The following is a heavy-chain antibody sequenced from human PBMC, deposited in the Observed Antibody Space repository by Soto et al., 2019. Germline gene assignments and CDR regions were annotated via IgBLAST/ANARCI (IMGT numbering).Heavy chain of an antibody. CDR1: GYTFSTYY. V-gene: IGHV1-46*01. J-gene: IGHJ4*02. D-gene: IGHD4-4*01. CDR2: INPSGGST. Sequence: QVQLVQSGAEVKKPGASVKVSCKASGYTFSTYYMPWVRQAPGLGYEWMGLINPSGGSTTYAQKFQGRVTMTRDTSTTPVYMELSSLRSEDTAVYYCARYDYNGYYFDYWGQGTLVTVSS. CDR3: ARYDYNGYYFDY.